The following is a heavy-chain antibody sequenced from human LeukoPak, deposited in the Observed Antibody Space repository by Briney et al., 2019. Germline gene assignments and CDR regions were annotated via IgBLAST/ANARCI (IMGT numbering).Heavy chain of an antibody. CDR1: GCTFNNFA. J-gene: IGHJ4*02. Sequence: GGSLRLSCAASGCTFNNFAMSWVRQAPGKGLDWVSGLSGSGSSTFYADSVKGRFSISRDNSNSTLYLQMNSLRAEDTAVYYCAKGAYDYIEIAYFDYWGQGSLVTVSS. V-gene: IGHV3-23*01. CDR2: LSGSGSST. CDR3: AKGAYDYIEIAYFDY. D-gene: IGHD5-12*01.